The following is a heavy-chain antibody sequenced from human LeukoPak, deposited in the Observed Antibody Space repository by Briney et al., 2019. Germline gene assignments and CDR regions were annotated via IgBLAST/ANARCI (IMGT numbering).Heavy chain of an antibody. J-gene: IGHJ4*02. CDR2: ISYDGSNK. D-gene: IGHD6-13*01. CDR3: ARDGMAAAGIFDY. V-gene: IGHV3-30*03. CDR1: GFTFSSYS. Sequence: PGGSLRLSCAASGFTFSSYSMNWVRQAPGKGLEWVAVISYDGSNKYYADSVKGRFTISRDNSKNTLYLQMNSLRAEDTAVYYCARDGMAAAGIFDYWDQGTLVTVSS.